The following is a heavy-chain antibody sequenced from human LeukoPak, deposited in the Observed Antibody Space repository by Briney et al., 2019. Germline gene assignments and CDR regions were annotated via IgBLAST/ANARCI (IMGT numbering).Heavy chain of an antibody. CDR3: ARRAGYTGSWYEY. D-gene: IGHD6-13*01. V-gene: IGHV4-59*01. Sequence: SETLSLTCTVSSGSISSYYWSWIRQPPGKGLEWIGYIYYSGSTNYNPSLKSRVTISVDTAKNQLSLKLSSVTAADTAVYYCARRAGYTGSWYEYWGQGTLVTVSS. CDR1: SGSISSYY. CDR2: IYYSGST. J-gene: IGHJ4*02.